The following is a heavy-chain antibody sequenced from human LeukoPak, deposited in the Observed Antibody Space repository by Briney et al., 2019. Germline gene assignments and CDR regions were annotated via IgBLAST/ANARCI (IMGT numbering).Heavy chain of an antibody. CDR3: ARDVRDGYNYFDY. V-gene: IGHV4-59*01. J-gene: IGHJ4*02. CDR1: GGSISSYY. Sequence: SETLSLTCTVSGGSISSYYWSWIRQPPGKGLEWIGYIYYSGGTNYNPSLKSRVTISVDTSKNQFSLKLSSVTAADTAVYYCARDVRDGYNYFDYWGQGTLVTVSS. CDR2: IYYSGGT. D-gene: IGHD5-12*01.